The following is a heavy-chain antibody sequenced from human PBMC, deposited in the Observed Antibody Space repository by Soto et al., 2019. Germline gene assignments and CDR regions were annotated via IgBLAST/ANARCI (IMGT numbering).Heavy chain of an antibody. V-gene: IGHV3-30*18. CDR3: AKGVVPAAIDGIDY. CDR1: GFSFSGYG. CDR2: ISYDGSNK. J-gene: IGHJ4*02. Sequence: GGFLRLSCAASGFSFSGYGMHWVRQAPGKGLEWVAVISYDGSNKYYADSVKGRFTISRDNSKNTLYLQMNSLRAEDTAVYYCAKGVVPAAIDGIDYWGQGTLVTVSS. D-gene: IGHD2-2*01.